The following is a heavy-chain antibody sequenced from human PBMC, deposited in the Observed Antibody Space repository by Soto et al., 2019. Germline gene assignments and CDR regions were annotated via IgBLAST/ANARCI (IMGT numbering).Heavy chain of an antibody. CDR1: GYTFTSYG. J-gene: IGHJ5*02. V-gene: IGHV1-18*01. CDR2: ISAYNGNT. Sequence: QVQLVQSGAEVKKPGASVKVSCKASGYTFTSYGISWVRQAPGQGLEWMGWISAYNGNTNYAQKLQGRVTMTTDTXTXTXXRELRSLRSDDTAVYYCARVWEDSSSRGGHNWFDPWGQGTLVTVSS. CDR3: ARVWEDSSSRGGHNWFDP. D-gene: IGHD6-13*01.